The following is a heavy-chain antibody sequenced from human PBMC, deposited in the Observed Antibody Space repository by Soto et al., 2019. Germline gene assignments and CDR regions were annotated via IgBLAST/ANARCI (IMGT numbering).Heavy chain of an antibody. D-gene: IGHD3-3*01. CDR3: ARDQETYYDFWSGYPPLEY. V-gene: IGHV3-7*03. Sequence: GGSLRLSCEASGFTFDNYYMSWVRQAPGKGLEWVANIRQDGSEKYYVDSVKGRFTIARDNAKNSLSLEVNSLRAEDTAVYYCARDQETYYDFWSGYPPLEYWGQGTLVTVSS. J-gene: IGHJ4*02. CDR2: IRQDGSEK. CDR1: GFTFDNYY.